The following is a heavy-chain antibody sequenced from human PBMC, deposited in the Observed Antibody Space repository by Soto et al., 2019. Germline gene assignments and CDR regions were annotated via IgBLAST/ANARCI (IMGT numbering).Heavy chain of an antibody. CDR3: ARGNDYGDYYFDY. Sequence: SETLSLTCAVSGGSISSGGYSWSWLRQPPGKGLEWIGYIFHSGSTYYNPSLKSRVTISVDTSKNQFSLKLSSVTAADTAVYYCARGNDYGDYYFDYWGQGTLVTVSS. D-gene: IGHD4-17*01. CDR2: IFHSGST. J-gene: IGHJ4*02. V-gene: IGHV4-30-2*01. CDR1: GGSISSGGYS.